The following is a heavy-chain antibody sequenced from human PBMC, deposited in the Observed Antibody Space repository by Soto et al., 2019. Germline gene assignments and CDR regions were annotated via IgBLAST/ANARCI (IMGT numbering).Heavy chain of an antibody. J-gene: IGHJ4*02. Sequence: VGSLRLSCAASGFTFSSYAMSWVRQAPGKGLEWVAVISYDGSNKYYADSVRGRFTISRDNSKNTLYLQMNSLRAEDTAVYYCAKWAGYSDSVTDYWGQGTLVTVSS. D-gene: IGHD2-15*01. V-gene: IGHV3-30*18. CDR3: AKWAGYSDSVTDY. CDR1: GFTFSSYA. CDR2: ISYDGSNK.